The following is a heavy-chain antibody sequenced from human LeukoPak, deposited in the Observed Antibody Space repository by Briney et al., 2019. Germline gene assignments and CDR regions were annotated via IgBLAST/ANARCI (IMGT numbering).Heavy chain of an antibody. V-gene: IGHV3-7*01. CDR2: IRQGGSEI. J-gene: IGHJ4*02. CDR1: GFTFSNYW. CDR3: SRSLDY. Sequence: PGGSLRLSCAASGFTFSNYWMDWVRQAPGKGLEWVANIRQGGSEIYYVDSVKGRFTISRDNAKNSLYLQMNSLRAEDTAVYYCSRSLDYWGQGTLVTVSS.